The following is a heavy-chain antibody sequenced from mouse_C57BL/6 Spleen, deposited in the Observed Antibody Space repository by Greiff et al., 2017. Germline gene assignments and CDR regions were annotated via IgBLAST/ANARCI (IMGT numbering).Heavy chain of an antibody. V-gene: IGHV1-15*01. CDR2: IDPETGGT. CDR1: GYTFTDYE. J-gene: IGHJ2*01. CDR3: TRGRDYFDY. Sequence: VKLMESGAELVRPGASVTLSCKASGYTFTDYEMHWVKQTPVHGLEWIGAIDPETGGTAYNQKFKGKAILTADKSSSTAYMELRSLTSEDAAVYYCTRGRDYFDYWGQGTTLTVSS.